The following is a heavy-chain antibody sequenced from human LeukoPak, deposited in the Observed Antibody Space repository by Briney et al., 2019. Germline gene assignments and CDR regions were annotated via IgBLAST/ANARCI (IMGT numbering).Heavy chain of an antibody. CDR3: ARDRYGSGSYFNYYYYYMDV. V-gene: IGHV4-39*07. Sequence: SETLSLTCTVSGGSISSSSYYWGWIRQPPGKGLEWIGSIYYSGSTNYNPSLKSRVTISVDTSKNQFSLKLSSVTAADTAVYYCARDRYGSGSYFNYYYYYMDVWGKGTTVTISS. J-gene: IGHJ6*03. D-gene: IGHD3-10*01. CDR2: IYYSGST. CDR1: GGSISSSSYY.